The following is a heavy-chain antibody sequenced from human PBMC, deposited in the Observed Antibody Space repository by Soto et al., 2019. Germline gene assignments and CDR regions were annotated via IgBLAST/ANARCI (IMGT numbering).Heavy chain of an antibody. CDR1: GFTLRNYA. Sequence: EVQLLESGGGVVQPGGSLRLSREASGFTLRNYAMTWIRQAPGKGLEWVSLISANDVGTYYAESVKTRFTISTDQSRNTVYLQMDSLRADDTAIYYCAKAKNDYNWDNRPPFDYWGQGTLVTVSS. CDR2: ISANDVGT. J-gene: IGHJ4*02. V-gene: IGHV3-23*01. D-gene: IGHD1-20*01. CDR3: AKAKNDYNWDNRPPFDY.